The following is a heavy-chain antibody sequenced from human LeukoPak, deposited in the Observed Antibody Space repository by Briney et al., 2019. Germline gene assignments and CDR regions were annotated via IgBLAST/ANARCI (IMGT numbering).Heavy chain of an antibody. V-gene: IGHV4-59*01. CDR2: IYYSGST. Sequence: SETLSLTCTVSGGSISSYYWSWIRQPPGKGLEWIGYIYYSGSTNYNPSLKSRVTISVDTSKNQFSLKLSSVTAADTAVYYCARESGYSGYDSIDYWGQGTLVIVSS. CDR1: GGSISSYY. J-gene: IGHJ4*02. D-gene: IGHD5-12*01. CDR3: ARESGYSGYDSIDY.